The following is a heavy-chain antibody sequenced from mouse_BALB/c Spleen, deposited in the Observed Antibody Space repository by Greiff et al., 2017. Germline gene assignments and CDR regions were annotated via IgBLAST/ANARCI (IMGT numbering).Heavy chain of an antibody. V-gene: IGHV1S81*02. Sequence: QVQLQQSGAELVKPGASVKLSCKASGYTFTSYYMYWVKQRPGQGLEWIGAINPSNGDTNFNEKFKGKATLTVDKASSTAYMQLSSLTSEDSAVYYCTRESWTARASSAYWGQGTLVTVSA. CDR1: GYTFTSYY. J-gene: IGHJ3*01. D-gene: IGHD3-2*01. CDR3: TRESWTARASSAY. CDR2: INPSNGDT.